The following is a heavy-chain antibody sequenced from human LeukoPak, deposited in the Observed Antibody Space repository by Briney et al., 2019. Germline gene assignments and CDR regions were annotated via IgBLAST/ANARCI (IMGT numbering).Heavy chain of an antibody. CDR2: IGSNDTPI. J-gene: IGHJ4*02. V-gene: IGHV3-48*04. D-gene: IGHD3/OR15-3a*01. CDR3: AREQVGQPTDY. CDR1: GFTFSSYG. Sequence: GGSLRLSCAASGFTFSSYGMHWVRQAPGKGLEWVAYIGSNDTPIYYADPIKGRFTISRDNAKSSLYLQLNSLRAEDTAVYYCAREQVGQPTDYWGQGTLVIVSS.